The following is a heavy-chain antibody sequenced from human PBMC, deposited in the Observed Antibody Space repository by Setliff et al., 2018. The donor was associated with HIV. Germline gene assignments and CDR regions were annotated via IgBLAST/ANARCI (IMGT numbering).Heavy chain of an antibody. Sequence: ASVKVSCKASGGTLSSYAISWVRQAPGQGLQWMGWVNPNSGGTNSAQEFQGRVTMTRDTSISTAYMEVSSLRSDDTAVYYCAREGSPIYYFDYWSQGTLVTVSS. CDR2: VNPNSGGT. V-gene: IGHV1-2*02. J-gene: IGHJ4*02. CDR3: AREGSPIYYFDY. D-gene: IGHD3-10*01. CDR1: GGTLSSYA.